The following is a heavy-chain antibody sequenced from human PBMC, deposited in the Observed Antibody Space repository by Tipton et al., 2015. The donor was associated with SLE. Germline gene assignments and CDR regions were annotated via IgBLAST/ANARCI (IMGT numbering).Heavy chain of an antibody. CDR2: ISWNSGST. CDR3: ARDLWTPKHFDI. V-gene: IGHV3-9*01. Sequence: QLVQSGGGLVQPGRSLRLSCAASGFTFDDYAMHWVRQAPGKGLEWVAGISWNSGSTYYADSVKGRFTISRDNSKNTLYLQMNSLRAEDTAVYYCARDLWTPKHFDIWGQGTMVTVSS. J-gene: IGHJ3*02. D-gene: IGHD3/OR15-3a*01. CDR1: GFTFDDYA.